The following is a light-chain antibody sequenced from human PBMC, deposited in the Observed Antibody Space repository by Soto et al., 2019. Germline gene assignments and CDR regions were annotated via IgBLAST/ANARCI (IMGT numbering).Light chain of an antibody. Sequence: EMVLPQSPGTLSLSPGERATLSCRASQSVSSSYLAWYQQKPGQAPRRLIYGASSRATGIPDRFSGSGSGTDFTLTISRLEPEDIAVDYCHHYDSPPVTFGQGTKVEIK. CDR2: GAS. CDR3: HHYDSPPVT. CDR1: QSVSSSY. J-gene: IGKJ1*01. V-gene: IGKV3-20*01.